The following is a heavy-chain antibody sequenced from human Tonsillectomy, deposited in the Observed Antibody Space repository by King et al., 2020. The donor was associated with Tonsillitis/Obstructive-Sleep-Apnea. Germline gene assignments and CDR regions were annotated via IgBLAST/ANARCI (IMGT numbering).Heavy chain of an antibody. Sequence: QLVQSGAEVKKPGDSLKISCKVSGYYFTNSWIGWVRQMPGKGSELMGIIYPGDSDTRYSPSFEGQVTISADTSISTTYLHWSSLKASDTGMYFCARRGADRYLDVWGRGTLVTVSS. V-gene: IGHV5-51*01. D-gene: IGHD1-14*01. J-gene: IGHJ2*01. CDR2: IYPGDSDT. CDR3: ARRGADRYLDV. CDR1: GYYFTNSW.